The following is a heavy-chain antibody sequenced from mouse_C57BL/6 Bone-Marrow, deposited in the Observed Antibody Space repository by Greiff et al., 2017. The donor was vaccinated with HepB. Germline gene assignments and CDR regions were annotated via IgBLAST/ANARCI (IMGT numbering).Heavy chain of an antibody. Sequence: EVQGVESGGDLVKPGGSLKLSCAASGFTFSSYGMSWVRQTPDKRLEWVATISSGGSYTYYPDSVKGRFTISRDNTKNTQYLQMSSLKSEDTAMYYCARASGYYYGSSFDYWGQGTTLTVSS. CDR1: GFTFSSYG. V-gene: IGHV5-6*01. D-gene: IGHD1-1*01. CDR2: ISSGGSYT. CDR3: ARASGYYYGSSFDY. J-gene: IGHJ2*01.